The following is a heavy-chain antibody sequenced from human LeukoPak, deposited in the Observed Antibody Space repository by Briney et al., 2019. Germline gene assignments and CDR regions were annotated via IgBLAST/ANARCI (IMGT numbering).Heavy chain of an antibody. CDR2: ISGSGDST. D-gene: IGHD3-3*01. CDR1: GFTFSTYS. V-gene: IGHV3-23*01. Sequence: GGSLRLSCAASGFTFSTYSMNWVRQAPGKGLEWVSGISGSGDSTYYADSVKGRFTISRDNSKNTLYLQMNSLRAEDTAVYYCAKGTIFGVSDMDVWGQGTTVSVSS. J-gene: IGHJ6*02. CDR3: AKGTIFGVSDMDV.